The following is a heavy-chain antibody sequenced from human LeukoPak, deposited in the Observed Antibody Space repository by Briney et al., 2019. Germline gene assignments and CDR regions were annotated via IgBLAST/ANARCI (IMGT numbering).Heavy chain of an antibody. CDR2: INHSGST. Sequence: SETLSLTCAVYGGSFSGYYWSWIRQPPGKGLEWIGDINHSGSTNYNPSLKSRVTISVDTSKNQFSLKLSSVTAADTAVYYCARGGGYYYYYMDVWGKGTTVTVSS. CDR3: ARGGGYYYYYMDV. V-gene: IGHV4-34*01. J-gene: IGHJ6*03. CDR1: GGSFSGYY.